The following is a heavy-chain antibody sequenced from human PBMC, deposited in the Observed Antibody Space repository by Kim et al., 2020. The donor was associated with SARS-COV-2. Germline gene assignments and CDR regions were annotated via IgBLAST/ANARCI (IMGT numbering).Heavy chain of an antibody. Sequence: GGSLRLSCAGSGFAFGDYGMHWVRQAPGKGLEWVSYIRDDGRDTWYADSVRGRFTASRDNRENSLYLQMTGLRSEDTAVYYCAKNADRLLTDYDMDVWG. CDR2: IRDDGRDT. J-gene: IGHJ6*03. D-gene: IGHD1-26*01. V-gene: IGHV3-43*02. CDR1: GFAFGDYG. CDR3: AKNADRLLTDYDMDV.